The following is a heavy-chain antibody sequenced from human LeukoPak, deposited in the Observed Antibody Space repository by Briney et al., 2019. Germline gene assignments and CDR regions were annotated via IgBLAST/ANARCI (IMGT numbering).Heavy chain of an antibody. CDR2: MNPNSGNT. Sequence: GASVKVSCKASGFTFTSYDINWVRQATGQGLEWMGWMNPNSGNTGYAQKFQGRVTMTRNTSISTAYMELSSLRSEDTAVYYCARLVYADDYGGYPYYYYGMDVWGQGTTVTVSS. J-gene: IGHJ6*02. V-gene: IGHV1-8*01. D-gene: IGHD4-17*01. CDR3: ARLVYADDYGGYPYYYYGMDV. CDR1: GFTFTSYD.